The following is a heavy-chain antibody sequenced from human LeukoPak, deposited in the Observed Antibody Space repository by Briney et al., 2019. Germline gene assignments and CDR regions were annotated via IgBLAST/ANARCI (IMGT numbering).Heavy chain of an antibody. CDR1: GFTFSSYS. V-gene: IGHV3-21*01. J-gene: IGHJ4*02. D-gene: IGHD6-19*01. CDR3: ARAYSSGSPFDY. Sequence: GGSLRLSCAASGFTFSSYSMNWVRQAPGKGLEWVSSISSSSSYIHYADSVKGRFTISRDNAKNSLYLQMNSLRAEDTAVYYCARAYSSGSPFDYWGQGTLVTVSS. CDR2: ISSSSSYI.